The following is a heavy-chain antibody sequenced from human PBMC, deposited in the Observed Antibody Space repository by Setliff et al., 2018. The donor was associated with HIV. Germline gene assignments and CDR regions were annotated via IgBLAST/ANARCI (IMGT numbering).Heavy chain of an antibody. V-gene: IGHV1-69*05. CDR1: GGDFSSYG. CDR3: TTRRYIYGTGNVYNVLGYFQY. D-gene: IGHD3-9*01. CDR2: IIPMFEVT. J-gene: IGHJ4*03. Sequence: VASVKVSCKASGGDFSSYGIDWVRQAPGQGLEWMGNIIPMFEVTNDAQKFQDRVTITTDESTSTAYLELSSLRSDDTAIYYCTTRRYIYGTGNVYNVLGYFQYWGQGTLVTVSS.